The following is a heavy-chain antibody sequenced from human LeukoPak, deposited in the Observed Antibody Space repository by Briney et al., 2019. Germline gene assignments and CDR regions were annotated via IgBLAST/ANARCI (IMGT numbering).Heavy chain of an antibody. CDR3: ARDFYYYGSGSYRYFDY. CDR2: TFYRDKWYN. J-gene: IGHJ4*02. V-gene: IGHV6-1*01. D-gene: IGHD3-10*01. CDR1: GVSVSSNSAA. Sequence: SQTLSLTCAISGVSVSSNSAAWHWIRQSPSRGLEWLGRTFYRDKWYNDYAESVKSRITINPDTSKNQFSLQLNSVTPEDTAVYYCARDFYYYGSGSYRYFDYWGQGTLVTVSS.